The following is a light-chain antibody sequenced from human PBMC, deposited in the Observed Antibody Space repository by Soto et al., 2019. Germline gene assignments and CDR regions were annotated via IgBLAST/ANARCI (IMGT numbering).Light chain of an antibody. J-gene: IGLJ2*01. Sequence: QPVLTQSPSASASLGASVKLTCTLSSGHSSYAIAWHQQQPEKGPRYLMKLNSDGSHSKGDGILDRFSGSSSGAERYLTTSSLQSEDEADYYCQTWGTGIVVFGGGTKLTVL. CDR2: LNSDGSH. CDR1: SGHSSYA. V-gene: IGLV4-69*01. CDR3: QTWGTGIVV.